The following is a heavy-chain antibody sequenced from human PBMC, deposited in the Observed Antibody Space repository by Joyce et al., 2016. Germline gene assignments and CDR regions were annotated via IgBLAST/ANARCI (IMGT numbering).Heavy chain of an antibody. CDR2: MYHNGAT. J-gene: IGHJ3*02. CDR1: GGSITGDY. Sequence: QVHLQESGPGLVKPSETLSLTCAVSGGSITGDYWHWIRQSPGKGLECIGYMYHNGATNYNPALRGRGTISIGTSRNQFSLMLASVTVADTAVYYCARQVAPYGFDIWGQGTLVTVSS. CDR3: ARQVAPYGFDI. V-gene: IGHV4-59*08. D-gene: IGHD5-12*01.